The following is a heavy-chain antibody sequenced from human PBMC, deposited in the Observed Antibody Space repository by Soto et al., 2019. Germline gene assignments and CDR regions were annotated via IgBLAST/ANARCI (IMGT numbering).Heavy chain of an antibody. Sequence: QVQLVESGGGVVQPGRSLRLSCAASGFTFSSYAMHWVRHAPGKGLEWVAVISYDGSNKYYADSVKGRFTISRDNSKNTLYLQMNSLRAEDTAVYYCARGQENYYYGMDVWGQGTTVTVSS. V-gene: IGHV3-30-3*01. J-gene: IGHJ6*02. CDR1: GFTFSSYA. CDR3: ARGQENYYYGMDV. CDR2: ISYDGSNK.